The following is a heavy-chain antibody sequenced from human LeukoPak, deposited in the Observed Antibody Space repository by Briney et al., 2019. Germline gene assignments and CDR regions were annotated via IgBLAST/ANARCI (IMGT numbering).Heavy chain of an antibody. D-gene: IGHD3-22*01. V-gene: IGHV3-30-3*01. CDR1: GFTFSNYV. CDR2: MSYDENNK. CDR3: ALYAYNSSGLTPFDH. Sequence: QPGRSLRLSCAASGFTFSNYVMHWVRQAPGKGLEWVAVMSYDENNKWYADSVKGRFTISRDNSKNTLYLLMNSLKTEDTAVYYCALYAYNSSGLTPFDHWGQGTLVTVSS. J-gene: IGHJ4*02.